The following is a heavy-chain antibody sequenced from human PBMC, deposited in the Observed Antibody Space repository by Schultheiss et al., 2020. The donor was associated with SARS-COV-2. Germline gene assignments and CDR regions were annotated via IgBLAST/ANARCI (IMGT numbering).Heavy chain of an antibody. CDR1: GFTFSSYS. CDR2: ISSSSSYI. J-gene: IGHJ6*02. D-gene: IGHD6-19*01. CDR3: ARGKYSSGWDYYYGMDV. Sequence: GESLKISCAASGFTFSSYSMNWVRQAPGKGLEWVSYISSSSSYIYYADSVKGRFTISRDNAKNSLYLQMNSLRAEDTAVYYCARGKYSSGWDYYYGMDVWGQGTTVTVSS. V-gene: IGHV3-21*05.